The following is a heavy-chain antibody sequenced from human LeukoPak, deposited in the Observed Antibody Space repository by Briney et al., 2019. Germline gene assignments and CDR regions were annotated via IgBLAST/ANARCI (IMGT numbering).Heavy chain of an antibody. CDR2: IDPSDSYT. CDR1: GYSFTSYW. CDR3: ARRRYYGSWSYYNVGPWFDP. J-gene: IGHJ5*02. D-gene: IGHD3-10*01. Sequence: PGESLKISCKGSGYSFTSYWISWVRQMPGKGLEWMGRIDPSDSYTNYSPSFQGHVTISADKSISTAYLQWSSLKASDTAMYYCARRRYYGSWSYYNVGPWFDPWGQGTLVTVSS. V-gene: IGHV5-10-1*01.